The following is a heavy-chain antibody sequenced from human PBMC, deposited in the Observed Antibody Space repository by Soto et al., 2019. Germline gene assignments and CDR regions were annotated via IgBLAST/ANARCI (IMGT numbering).Heavy chain of an antibody. D-gene: IGHD2-2*03. CDR2: INPNSGGT. Sequence: ASVKVSCKASGYTFTGYYMHWVRQAPGQGLEWMGWINPNSGGTNYAQKFQGRVTMTRDTSISTAYMELSRLRSDDTAVYYCATTGGYCSSTSCSPFDYWGQGTLVTVSS. V-gene: IGHV1-2*02. CDR3: ATTGGYCSSTSCSPFDY. CDR1: GYTFTGYY. J-gene: IGHJ4*02.